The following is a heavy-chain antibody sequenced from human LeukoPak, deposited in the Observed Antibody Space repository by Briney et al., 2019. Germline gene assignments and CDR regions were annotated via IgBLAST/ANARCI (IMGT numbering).Heavy chain of an antibody. J-gene: IGHJ4*02. D-gene: IGHD6-13*01. CDR1: GFTFSNAW. CDR2: IKKKTEGGTT. V-gene: IGHV3-15*01. Sequence: KSGGSLTLSCAASGFTFSNAWMSWVRQAPGKGREWVGRIKKKTEGGTTDYAAPVKGRFTISRDDSKNTLYVEMNSLNTEDTAVYYCATSGSSSSWFGGWGQGTLVTVSS. CDR3: ATSGSSSSWFGG.